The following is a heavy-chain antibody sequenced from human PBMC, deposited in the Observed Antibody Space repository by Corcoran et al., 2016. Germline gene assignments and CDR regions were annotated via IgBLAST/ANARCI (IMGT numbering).Heavy chain of an antibody. Sequence: QLHLQESGPGPVKPSETLSLTCTVSGGSISSSTSYWAWIRQPPGKGLEWIGTIHYGGTAYYNPSLKSRVTISMDTSTSQFSLKLNSVNAADTAVYYCATDWTGSYDHYDYWGQGTLVTVSS. CDR1: GGSISSSTSY. CDR3: ATDWTGSYDHYDY. CDR2: IHYGGTA. D-gene: IGHD3-3*01. J-gene: IGHJ4*02. V-gene: IGHV4-39*07.